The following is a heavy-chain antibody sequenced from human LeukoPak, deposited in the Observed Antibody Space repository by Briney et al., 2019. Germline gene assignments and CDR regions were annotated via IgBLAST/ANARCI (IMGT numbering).Heavy chain of an antibody. Sequence: GGSLRLSCAASGFTFSSYAMSWVRQAPGKGLEWVSGINGSGGSTYYADSVKGRFTISRDNSKNTLYLQMNSLRAEDTAVYYCAKVDGITIFEVFDYWGQGTLVTVSS. V-gene: IGHV3-23*01. CDR3: AKVDGITIFEVFDY. D-gene: IGHD3-3*01. CDR1: GFTFSSYA. CDR2: INGSGGST. J-gene: IGHJ4*02.